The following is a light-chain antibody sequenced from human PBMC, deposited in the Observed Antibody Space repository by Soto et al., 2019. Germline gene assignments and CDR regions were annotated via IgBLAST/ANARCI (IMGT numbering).Light chain of an antibody. CDR2: EVN. Sequence: TQPPSASGSPGQSFAISCTGTISDVGGYNYVSWYQQHPGKAPKLMIYEVNKRPSGVPDRFSGSKSGNTASLTVSGLQAEDEADYYCSSYAGSSNVFGTGTKVTVL. CDR1: ISDVGGYNY. V-gene: IGLV2-8*01. J-gene: IGLJ1*01. CDR3: SSYAGSSNV.